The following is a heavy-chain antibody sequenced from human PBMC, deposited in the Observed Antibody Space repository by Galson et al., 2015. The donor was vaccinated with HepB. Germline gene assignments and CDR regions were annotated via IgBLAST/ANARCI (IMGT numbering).Heavy chain of an antibody. J-gene: IGHJ6*02. CDR2: ISYDESNK. Sequence: SLRLSCAASGFTFSSYGMHWVRQAPGKGLEWVAVISYDESNKYYADSVKGRFTISRDNSKNTLYLQMNSLRAEDTAVYYCAKDRKMDSSGYYGIYYYYGMDVWGQGTTVTVSS. D-gene: IGHD3-22*01. CDR1: GFTFSSYG. CDR3: AKDRKMDSSGYYGIYYYYGMDV. V-gene: IGHV3-30*18.